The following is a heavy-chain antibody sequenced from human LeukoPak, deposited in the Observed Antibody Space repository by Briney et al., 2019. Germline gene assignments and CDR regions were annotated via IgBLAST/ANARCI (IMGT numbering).Heavy chain of an antibody. CDR3: AKDLTHYYGSGSPDTPADY. Sequence: GGSLRLSCAASGFTFSSYSMNWVRQAPGKGLEWVSSISSSSSYIYYADSVKGRFTISRDNSKNTLYLQMNSLRAEDTAVYYCAKDLTHYYGSGSPDTPADYWGQGTLVTVSS. CDR2: ISSSSSYI. CDR1: GFTFSSYS. J-gene: IGHJ4*02. V-gene: IGHV3-21*04. D-gene: IGHD3-10*01.